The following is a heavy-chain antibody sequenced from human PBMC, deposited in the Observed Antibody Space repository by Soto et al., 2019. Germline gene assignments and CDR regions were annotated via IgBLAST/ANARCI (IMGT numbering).Heavy chain of an antibody. CDR1: GDPVSSGNYF. CDR3: ARDRVQWLGHNWFDP. J-gene: IGHJ5*02. V-gene: IGHV4-61*01. D-gene: IGHD6-19*01. Sequence: SETLSLTCTVSGDPVSSGNYFWSWIRQPPGKELEWIGYVYYSGGTNYNPSLKSRVTMSVDTSKNQFSLKLTSVTGADTAVYYCARDRVQWLGHNWFDPWGQGTLVTVYS. CDR2: VYYSGGT.